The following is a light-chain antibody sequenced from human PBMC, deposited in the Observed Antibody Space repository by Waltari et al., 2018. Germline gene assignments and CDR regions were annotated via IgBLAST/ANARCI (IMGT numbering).Light chain of an antibody. CDR1: QGIDNY. J-gene: IGKJ1*01. V-gene: IGKV1-9*01. CDR3: QQLNSYPRT. Sequence: DIPLTQSPSFGPASVGERVTITCRASQGIDNYLAWYQQKPGKAPNLLIYTASTLQSGVPSRFSGSGSGTEFTLTISSLQPEDFATYYCQQLNSYPRTFGQGTKVEIK. CDR2: TAS.